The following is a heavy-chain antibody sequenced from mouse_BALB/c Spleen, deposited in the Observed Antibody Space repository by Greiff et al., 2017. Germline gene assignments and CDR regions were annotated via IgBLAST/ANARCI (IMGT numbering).Heavy chain of an antibody. V-gene: IGHV2-2*02. CDR2: IWSGGST. J-gene: IGHJ4*01. CDR3: ARKIYYGYDEAMDY. Sequence: VQLQQSGPGLVQPSQSLSITCTVSGFSLTSYGVHWVRQSPGKGLEWLGVIWSGGSTDYNAAFISRLSISKDNSKSQVFFKMNSLQANDTAIYYCARKIYYGYDEAMDYWGQGTSVTVSS. D-gene: IGHD2-2*01. CDR1: GFSLTSYG.